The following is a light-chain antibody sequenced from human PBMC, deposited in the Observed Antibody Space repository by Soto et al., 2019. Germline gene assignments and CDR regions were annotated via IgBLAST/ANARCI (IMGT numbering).Light chain of an antibody. V-gene: IGKV3-20*01. CDR3: QQYFASSWT. CDR1: QIIDNMY. CDR2: ATS. J-gene: IGKJ1*01. Sequence: IVLTHSPGTMSSSPGERATLACTASQIIDNMYFAWYQHKPGQAPSLLIYATSSRATGIPDWFVGSWYGTDFTLNIISLEPAEFAVYDCQQYFASSWTFGQGTKVDIK.